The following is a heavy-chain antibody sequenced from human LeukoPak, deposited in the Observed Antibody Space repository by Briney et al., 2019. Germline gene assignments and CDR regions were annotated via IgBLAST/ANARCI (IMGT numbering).Heavy chain of an antibody. J-gene: IGHJ5*02. CDR1: GYSFTSYW. CDR3: ARHQQWPLYNWFDP. V-gene: IGHV5-51*01. CDR2: IYPGDSDT. D-gene: IGHD6-19*01. Sequence: HGESLKISCKGSGYSFTSYWIGWVRQMPGKGLEWMGIIYPGDSDTKYSPSFQGQVTISADKSISTAYLQWSSLKASDTAMYYCARHQQWPLYNWFDPWGQGTLVTVSS.